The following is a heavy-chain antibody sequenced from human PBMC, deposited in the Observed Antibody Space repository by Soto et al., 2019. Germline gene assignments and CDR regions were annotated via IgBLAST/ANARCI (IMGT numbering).Heavy chain of an antibody. CDR3: ALWGFRDGNNSKYNYSGMDV. J-gene: IGHJ6*02. V-gene: IGHV1-69*01. CDR1: GGTFSSYA. Sequence: QVQLVQSGAEVKKPGSSVKVSCKASGGTFSSYAITWVRQAPGQGLEWMGGIIPIFGTANYAQKFQGRVTITADESTSAAYMELRSLRSEDTAVYYCALWGFRDGNNSKYNYSGMDVWGQGTTVTVSS. CDR2: IIPIFGTA. D-gene: IGHD1-1*01.